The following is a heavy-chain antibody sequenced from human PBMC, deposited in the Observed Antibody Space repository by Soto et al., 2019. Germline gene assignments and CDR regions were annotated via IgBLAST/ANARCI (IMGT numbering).Heavy chain of an antibody. CDR1: GFTFSSYS. J-gene: IGHJ4*02. Sequence: LRLSCAASGFTFSSYSMNWVRQAPGKGLEWVSSISSSSSYIYYADSVKGRFTISRDNAKNSLYLQMNSLRAEDTAVYYCARDPYSSSSLDYWGQGTLVTVSS. CDR2: ISSSSSYI. V-gene: IGHV3-21*01. D-gene: IGHD6-6*01. CDR3: ARDPYSSSSLDY.